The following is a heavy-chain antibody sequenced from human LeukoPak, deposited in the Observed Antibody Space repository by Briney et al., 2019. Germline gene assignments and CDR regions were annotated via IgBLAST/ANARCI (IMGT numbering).Heavy chain of an antibody. Sequence: GGSLRLSCAASGFTVSGNYMSWVRQAPGKGLQWVSVIYSGGSTYYADSVKGRFTISRDNSENTLYLQMNSLRAEDTAVYYCAKDRYISGWDPIDYWGQGTLVTVSS. CDR1: GFTVSGNY. D-gene: IGHD6-19*01. CDR2: IYSGGST. CDR3: AKDRYISGWDPIDY. V-gene: IGHV3-66*01. J-gene: IGHJ4*02.